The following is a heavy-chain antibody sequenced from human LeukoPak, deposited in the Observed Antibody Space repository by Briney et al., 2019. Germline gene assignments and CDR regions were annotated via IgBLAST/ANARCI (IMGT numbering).Heavy chain of an antibody. CDR2: IIPIFGTA. V-gene: IGHV1-69*05. D-gene: IGHD3-9*01. Sequence: SVKVSCKASGGTFSSYAISWVRQAPGQGLEWMGRIIPIFGTANYAQKFQGRVTITTDESTSTAYMELSSLRSEDTAVYYCARDYSDTLTGYPPGWFDPWGQGTLVTVSS. CDR1: GGTFSSYA. CDR3: ARDYSDTLTGYPPGWFDP. J-gene: IGHJ5*02.